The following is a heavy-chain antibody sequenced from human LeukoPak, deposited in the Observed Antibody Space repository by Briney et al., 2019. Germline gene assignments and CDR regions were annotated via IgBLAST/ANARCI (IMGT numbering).Heavy chain of an antibody. CDR1: GGSFSGYY. Sequence: PSETLSLTCAVYGGSFSGYYWSWIRQPPGKGLEWIGEINHSGSTNYNPSLKSRVTISVDTSKNQFSLKLSSVTAADTAVYYCARGWGYYDYVWGSYRYGPRLYVMDVWGQGTTVTVSS. J-gene: IGHJ6*02. CDR2: INHSGST. D-gene: IGHD3-16*02. V-gene: IGHV4-34*01. CDR3: ARGWGYYDYVWGSYRYGPRLYVMDV.